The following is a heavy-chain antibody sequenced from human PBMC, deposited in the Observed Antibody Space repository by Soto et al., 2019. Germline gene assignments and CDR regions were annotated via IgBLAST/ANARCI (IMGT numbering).Heavy chain of an antibody. V-gene: IGHV3-30-3*01. CDR2: ISYDGSNK. Sequence: QVQLVESGGGVVQPGRSLRLSCAASGFTFRSYAMHWVRQAPGKGLEWVAVISYDGSNKYYADSVKGRFTISRDNSKNTLYLQMNSLRAEDTAVYYCARARTYYYDSSEDYWGQGTLVTVSS. D-gene: IGHD3-22*01. CDR3: ARARTYYYDSSEDY. CDR1: GFTFRSYA. J-gene: IGHJ4*02.